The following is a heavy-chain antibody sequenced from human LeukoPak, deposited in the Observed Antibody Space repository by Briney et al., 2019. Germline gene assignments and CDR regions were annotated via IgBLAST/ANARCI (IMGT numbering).Heavy chain of an antibody. CDR1: GFTVSSNS. CDR3: ARGGAHYYDGRTYYHGY. CDR2: IYSGGAT. J-gene: IGHJ4*02. D-gene: IGHD3-22*01. V-gene: IGHV3-53*01. Sequence: GGSLRLSCAASGFTVSSNSMSWVRQAPGEGLEWISLIYSGGATYYADSAKGRFTISRDNSKNTLYLEMNSLRAEDTAMNYCARGGAHYYDGRTYYHGYWGQGTPVTVSS.